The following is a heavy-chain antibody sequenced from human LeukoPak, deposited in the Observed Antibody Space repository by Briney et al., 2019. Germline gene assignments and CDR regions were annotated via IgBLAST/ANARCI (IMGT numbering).Heavy chain of an antibody. CDR2: IYPGDSDT. CDR3: ARRTCGGDCYVGDDAFDI. J-gene: IGHJ3*02. D-gene: IGHD2-21*02. Sequence: PGESLKISCKGSGYSFTSYWIGWVRQMPRKGLEWMGIIYPGDSDTRYSPSFQGQVTISADKSISTAYLQWSSLKASDTAMYYCARRTCGGDCYVGDDAFDIWGQGTMVTVSS. CDR1: GYSFTSYW. V-gene: IGHV5-51*01.